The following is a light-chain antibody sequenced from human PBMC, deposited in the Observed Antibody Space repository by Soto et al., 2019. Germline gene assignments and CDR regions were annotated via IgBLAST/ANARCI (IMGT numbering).Light chain of an antibody. CDR1: QSINKY. V-gene: IGKV1-39*01. Sequence: DIQMTQSPSSLSASVGDRVTITCRASQSINKYLNWYQQKPGKAPKLLIYAASSLESGVPSRFSGSGSGTDFTLTISSLQPEDFATCFCQQSYNAAALTFGGGTKVEIK. J-gene: IGKJ4*01. CDR2: AAS. CDR3: QQSYNAAALT.